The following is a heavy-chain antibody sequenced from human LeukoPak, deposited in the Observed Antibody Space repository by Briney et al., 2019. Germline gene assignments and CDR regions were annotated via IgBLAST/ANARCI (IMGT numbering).Heavy chain of an antibody. CDR2: IPYDGSNK. D-gene: IGHD3-9*01. V-gene: IGHV3-30*18. CDR3: AKGLVSILTGCEY. Sequence: GGSLRLSCAASGFTFSSYGMHWVRQAPGKGLEWVAVIPYDGSNKYYADSVKGRFTISRDNSKDTLYLRMNSLRAEDTAVYYCAKGLVSILTGCEYWGQGTLVTVSS. J-gene: IGHJ4*02. CDR1: GFTFSSYG.